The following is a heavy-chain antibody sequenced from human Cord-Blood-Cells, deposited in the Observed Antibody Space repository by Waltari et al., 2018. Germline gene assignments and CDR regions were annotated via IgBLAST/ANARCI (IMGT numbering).Heavy chain of an antibody. CDR1: GGSFIGYY. V-gene: IGHV4-34*01. CDR2: INHSGST. CDR3: ARGRGYRSYWYFDL. J-gene: IGHJ2*01. D-gene: IGHD2-15*01. Sequence: QVQLQQWGAGLLKRSETLSLTCAVYGGSFIGYYWTWNRQPPGKGLELIGEINHSGSTNYNPSLKSRVTISVYTSKNQFSLKRSSVTAADTAVYYCARGRGYRSYWYFDLWGRGTLVTVSS.